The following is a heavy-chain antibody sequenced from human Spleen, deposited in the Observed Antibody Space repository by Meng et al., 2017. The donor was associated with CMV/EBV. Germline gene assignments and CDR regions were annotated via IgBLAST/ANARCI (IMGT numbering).Heavy chain of an antibody. CDR2: IVPILDIA. CDR1: GGTFSSYS. Sequence: SVKVSCKASGGTFSSYSFSWLRQAPGQALEWMGKIVPILDIADYAQKFQGRVTITADKSTSTAYMELSRLRYDDTAVYYCARDLDIAAVGSWGQGTLVTVSS. J-gene: IGHJ4*02. CDR3: ARDLDIAAVGS. V-gene: IGHV1-69*04. D-gene: IGHD6-13*01.